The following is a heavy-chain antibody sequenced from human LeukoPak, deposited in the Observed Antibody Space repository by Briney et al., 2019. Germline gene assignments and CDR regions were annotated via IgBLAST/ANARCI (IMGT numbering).Heavy chain of an antibody. CDR3: ARSSPHYYDSSGYYWEFDY. Sequence: SGTLSPTCPVSGGPLSSFYWGWIRQPAGKGLGWVGGIYNSGSTNYNPSLKSRVTMSVDTSKNQFSLKLSSATAADTAVYYCARSSPHYYDSSGYYWEFDYWGQGTLVTVSS. CDR2: IYNSGST. J-gene: IGHJ4*02. CDR1: GGPLSSFY. D-gene: IGHD3-22*01. V-gene: IGHV4-4*07.